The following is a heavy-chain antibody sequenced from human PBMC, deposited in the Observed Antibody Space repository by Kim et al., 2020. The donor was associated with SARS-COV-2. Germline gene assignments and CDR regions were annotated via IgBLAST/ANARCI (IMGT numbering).Heavy chain of an antibody. J-gene: IGHJ5*02. CDR1: GFTFSSYG. CDR3: AKERDMVRGVIQRGPPFDP. D-gene: IGHD3-10*01. Sequence: GRSLRLSCAASGFTFSSYGMHWVRQAPGKGLEWVAVISYDGSNKYYADSVKGRFTISRDNSKNTLYLQMNSLRAEDTAVYYCAKERDMVRGVIQRGPPFDPWGQGTLVTVSS. V-gene: IGHV3-30*18. CDR2: ISYDGSNK.